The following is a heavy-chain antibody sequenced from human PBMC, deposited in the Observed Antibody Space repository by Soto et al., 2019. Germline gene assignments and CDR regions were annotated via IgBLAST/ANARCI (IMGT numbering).Heavy chain of an antibody. D-gene: IGHD5-12*01. CDR3: AKARRDGYNLIY. CDR1: GFTFRSYG. CDR2: ISYDGSNK. V-gene: IGHV3-30*18. Sequence: GGSLRRSCAASGFTFRSYGMHWVRQAPGKGLGWVAVISYDGSNKYYADSVKGRFTISRDNSKNTLYLQMNSLRAEDTAVYYCAKARRDGYNLIYWGQGTLVTVSS. J-gene: IGHJ4*02.